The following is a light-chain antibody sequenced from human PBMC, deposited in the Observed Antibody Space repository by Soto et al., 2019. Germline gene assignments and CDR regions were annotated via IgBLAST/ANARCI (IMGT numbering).Light chain of an antibody. CDR1: QSLLHYNGFNY. CDR2: LGS. J-gene: IGKJ2*02. Sequence: EIVMTQSPLSLPVTPGEPASISCRSSQSLLHYNGFNYLDWYLQKPGQSPQLLIYLGSNRASGVPDRFSGSGSGTDFALKISRLEAEDVGVYYCMQSLQSPRTFGQGTNLEIK. CDR3: MQSLQSPRT. V-gene: IGKV2-28*01.